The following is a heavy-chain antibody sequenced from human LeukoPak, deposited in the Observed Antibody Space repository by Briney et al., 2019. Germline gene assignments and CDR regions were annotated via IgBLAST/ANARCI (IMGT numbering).Heavy chain of an antibody. D-gene: IGHD5-18*01. CDR2: ISYDGSNK. Sequence: PGGSLRLSCAASGFTFSSYAMHWVRQAPGKGLEWVAVISYDGSNKYYADSVKGRLTISRDNSKNTLYLQMNSLRAEDTAVYYCAREDMVNDAFDIWGQGTMVTVSS. CDR3: AREDMVNDAFDI. CDR1: GFTFSSYA. J-gene: IGHJ3*02. V-gene: IGHV3-30-3*01.